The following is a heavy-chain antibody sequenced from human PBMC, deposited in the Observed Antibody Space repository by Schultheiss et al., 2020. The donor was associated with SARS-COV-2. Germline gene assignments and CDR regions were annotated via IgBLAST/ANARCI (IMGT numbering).Heavy chain of an antibody. CDR3: ARDGTAMASYYMDV. Sequence: GGSLRLSCAASGFTFSSYSMNWVRQAPGKGLEWVSYISSSSSTIYYADSVKGRFTISRDNAKNTLYLQMNSLRAEDTAVYYCARDGTAMASYYMDVWGKGTTVTVSS. J-gene: IGHJ6*03. CDR2: ISSSSSTI. V-gene: IGHV3-48*04. CDR1: GFTFSSYS. D-gene: IGHD5-18*01.